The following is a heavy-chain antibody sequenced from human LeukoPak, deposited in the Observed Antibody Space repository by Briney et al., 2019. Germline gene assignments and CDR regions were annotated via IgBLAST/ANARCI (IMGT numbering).Heavy chain of an antibody. D-gene: IGHD6-6*01. CDR1: GGSFSGYY. CDR3: ARAIAGSSSRYYYYYYMDV. CDR2: INHSGST. Sequence: PSETLSLTCAVYGGSFSGYYWSWIRQPPGKGLEWIGEINHSGSTNYNPSLKSRVTISVDTPKNQFSLKLSSVTAADTAVYYCARAIAGSSSRYYYYYYMDVWGKGTTVTVSS. J-gene: IGHJ6*03. V-gene: IGHV4-34*01.